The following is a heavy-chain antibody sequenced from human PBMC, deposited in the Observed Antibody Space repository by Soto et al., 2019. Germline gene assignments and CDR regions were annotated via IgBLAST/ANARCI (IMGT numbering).Heavy chain of an antibody. CDR1: GFTFSDYY. D-gene: IGHD2-2*01. Sequence: PGGSLRLSCAASGFTFSDYYMTWVRQAPGMGLEWVSYISTRGSFTDYADSVKGRFTISRDNAKNSVYLRMNSLRAEDTVVYYCARAGDCSSTTCYETDQFDYWGQGTLVTVSS. J-gene: IGHJ4*02. V-gene: IGHV3-11*06. CDR2: ISTRGSFT. CDR3: ARAGDCSSTTCYETDQFDY.